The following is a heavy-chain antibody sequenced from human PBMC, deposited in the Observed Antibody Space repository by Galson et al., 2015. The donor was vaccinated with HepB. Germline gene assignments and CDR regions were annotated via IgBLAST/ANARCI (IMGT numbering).Heavy chain of an antibody. CDR1: GYSFTSYW. Sequence: QSGAEVKKPGESLRISCKGSGYSFTSYWISWVRQMPGKGLEWMGRIDPSDSYTNYSPSLQGHVTISADKSISTAYLQWSSLKASDTAMYYCARVEMATITGFYYYYYYMDVWGKGTTVTVSS. V-gene: IGHV5-10-1*01. CDR3: ARVEMATITGFYYYYYYMDV. CDR2: IDPSDSYT. D-gene: IGHD5-24*01. J-gene: IGHJ6*03.